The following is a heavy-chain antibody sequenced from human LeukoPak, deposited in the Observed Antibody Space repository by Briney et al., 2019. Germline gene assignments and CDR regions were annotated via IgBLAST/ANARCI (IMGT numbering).Heavy chain of an antibody. CDR1: GGSISSGDYY. J-gene: IGHJ3*02. Sequence: SETLSLTCTVSGGSISSGDYYWSWIRQPPGKGLEWIGYIYHSGSAYYNPSLKSRVTISVDRSKNQFSLKLSSVTAADTAVYYCARYCSSNSCQTYAFDIWGQGTMVTVSS. CDR2: IYHSGSA. CDR3: ARYCSSNSCQTYAFDI. V-gene: IGHV4-30-2*01. D-gene: IGHD2-2*01.